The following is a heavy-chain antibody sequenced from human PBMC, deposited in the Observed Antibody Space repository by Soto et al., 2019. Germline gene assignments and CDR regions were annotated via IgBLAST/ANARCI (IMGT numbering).Heavy chain of an antibody. V-gene: IGHV1-69*04. J-gene: IGHJ4*02. D-gene: IGHD3-22*01. CDR1: GGTFSSYT. Sequence: SVKVSCKASGGTFSSYTISWVRQAPGQGLEWMGRIIPILGIANYAQKFQGRVTITADKSTSTAYMELSSLRSEDTAVYYCARDEFPYYCDSSGYYVFYWGQGTLVTVSS. CDR3: ARDEFPYYCDSSGYYVFY. CDR2: IIPILGIA.